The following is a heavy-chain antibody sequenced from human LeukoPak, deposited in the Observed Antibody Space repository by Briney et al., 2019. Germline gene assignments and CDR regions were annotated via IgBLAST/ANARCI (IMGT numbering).Heavy chain of an antibody. Sequence: ASVKVSCKASGYTFTSYYMHWVRQAPGQGLEWMGIINPSGGSTSYAQKFQGRVTMTRDTSTSTVYMELSSLRSEDTAVYYCARVRGRYYDSSGPSFDYWGQGTLVTVSS. J-gene: IGHJ4*02. CDR2: INPSGGST. CDR3: ARVRGRYYDSSGPSFDY. D-gene: IGHD3-22*01. V-gene: IGHV1-46*01. CDR1: GYTFTSYY.